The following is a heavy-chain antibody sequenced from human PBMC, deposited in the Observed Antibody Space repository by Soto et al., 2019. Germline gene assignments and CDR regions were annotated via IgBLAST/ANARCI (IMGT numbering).Heavy chain of an antibody. CDR1: SVPVYSASCS. V-gene: IGHV4-61*01. CDR2: IYYSGST. D-gene: IGHD3-22*01. Sequence: TLSLTCAVKSVPVYSASCSWKSICEPPGKGLEWIGYIYYSGSTTYNPSLKSRVTISVDTSKNQFSLKLSSVTAADTAVYYCVGYYDSSGYGPSFDYWGQGTLVTVS. J-gene: IGHJ4*02. CDR3: VGYYDSSGYGPSFDY.